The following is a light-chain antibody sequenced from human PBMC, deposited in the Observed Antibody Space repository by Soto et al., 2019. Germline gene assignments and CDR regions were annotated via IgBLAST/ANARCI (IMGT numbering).Light chain of an antibody. J-gene: IGKJ4*01. CDR2: GAS. CDR3: QQYEEWTPQLT. Sequence: EIVMTQSPATLSVSPGEGATLSCRAGQSVGVNLAWYQQMPGQAPRLLIYGASTSATGVPARFSGSGSGTEFALTISSLQSEDFAVYYCQQYEEWTPQLTFGGGTKVEI. V-gene: IGKV3-15*01. CDR1: QSVGVN.